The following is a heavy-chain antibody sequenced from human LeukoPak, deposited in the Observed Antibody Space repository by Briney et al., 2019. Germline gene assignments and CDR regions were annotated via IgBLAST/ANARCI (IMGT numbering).Heavy chain of an antibody. D-gene: IGHD2-2*01. CDR3: AIQNQLLVLGY. J-gene: IGHJ4*02. CDR2: INSDGSST. Sequence: GGSLRLSCAASRFTFSSFWMHWVRQGPGKGLVWVSRINSDGSSTSYADSVKGRFTISRDNAKNTLYLQMDSLRAEDTAVYYCAIQNQLLVLGYWGQGTLVTVSS. CDR1: RFTFSSFW. V-gene: IGHV3-74*01.